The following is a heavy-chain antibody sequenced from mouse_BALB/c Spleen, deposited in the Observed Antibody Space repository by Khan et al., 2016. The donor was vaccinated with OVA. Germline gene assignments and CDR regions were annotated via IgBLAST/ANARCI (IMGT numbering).Heavy chain of an antibody. J-gene: IGHJ4*01. CDR3: TRWSYFAMDY. CDR1: GYTFTSYW. V-gene: IGHV1S22*01. CDR2: IYPGSGST. Sequence: LQQPGSELVRPGASVKLSCKASGYTFTSYWMHWVKQRPGQGLEWIGNIYPGSGSTKYDEKFKSKATLTVDTSSITAYMQLSSLTSEDSAVYYCTRWSYFAMDYWGQGTSVTVSS.